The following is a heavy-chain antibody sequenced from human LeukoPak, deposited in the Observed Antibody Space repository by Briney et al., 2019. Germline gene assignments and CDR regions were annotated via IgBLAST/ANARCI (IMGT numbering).Heavy chain of an antibody. D-gene: IGHD6-19*01. V-gene: IGHV4-39*01. Sequence: PSETLSLTCTVSGGSISSSSYYWGWIRQPPGQGLEWIGSIYYSGSTYYNPSLKSRVTISVDTSKNQFSLKLSSVTAADTAVYYCARHLISSGWFDYWGQGTLVTVSS. CDR3: ARHLISSGWFDY. CDR2: IYYSGST. J-gene: IGHJ4*02. CDR1: GGSISSSSYY.